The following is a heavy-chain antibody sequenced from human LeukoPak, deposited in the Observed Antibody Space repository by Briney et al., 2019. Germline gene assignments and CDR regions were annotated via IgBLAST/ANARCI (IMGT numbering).Heavy chain of an antibody. CDR2: FDPEDGET. Sequence: ASVKVSCKVSGYTLTELSMHWVRQAPGKGLEWMGGFDPEDGETIYAQKFQGRVTMTEDTSTDTAYMELSSLRAEDTALYYCAKDIGYYYDSSGYFHYWGQGTLVTVSS. CDR3: AKDIGYYYDSSGYFHY. CDR1: GYTLTELS. D-gene: IGHD3-22*01. V-gene: IGHV1-24*01. J-gene: IGHJ4*02.